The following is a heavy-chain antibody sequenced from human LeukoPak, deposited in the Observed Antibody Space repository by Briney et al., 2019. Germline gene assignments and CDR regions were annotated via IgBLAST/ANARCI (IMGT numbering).Heavy chain of an antibody. CDR3: ARGKYQLLSYWFDP. Sequence: PGGSLRLSCAASGFTFSSYGMHWVRQAPGKGLEWVAVIWYDGGNKYYADSVKGRFTISRDNSKNTLYLQMNSLRAEDTAVYYCARGKYQLLSYWFDPWGQGTLVTVSS. J-gene: IGHJ5*02. CDR1: GFTFSSYG. D-gene: IGHD2-2*01. V-gene: IGHV3-33*01. CDR2: IWYDGGNK.